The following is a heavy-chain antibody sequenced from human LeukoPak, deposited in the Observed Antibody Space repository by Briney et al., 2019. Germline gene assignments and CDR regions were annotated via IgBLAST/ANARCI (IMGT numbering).Heavy chain of an antibody. CDR1: GYTFTNYD. CDR3: ARGVDSSSWYRSHY. J-gene: IGHJ4*02. Sequence: ASVKVSCKASGYTFTNYDINWVRQATGQGVEGMGWMNPNSGKTRYAQKFQGRVTLTRNTSISTAYMELSSLRSEDTALYYCARGVDSSSWYRSHYWGQGTLVTVSS. CDR2: MNPNSGKT. V-gene: IGHV1-8*03. D-gene: IGHD3-22*01.